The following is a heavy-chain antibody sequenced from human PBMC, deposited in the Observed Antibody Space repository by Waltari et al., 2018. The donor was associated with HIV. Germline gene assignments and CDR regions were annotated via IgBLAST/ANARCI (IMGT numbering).Heavy chain of an antibody. CDR3: ARDSLFTRHGAFDL. V-gene: IGHV4-38-2*02. J-gene: IGHJ3*01. CDR1: GGSITSGFY. Sequence: QVLLQKWGPGLVKPSGTLSLTCSVSGGSITSGFYWGWIRQPPGKGLQWIGSIYHSGNTYYTPSLNSRLTMSIDTSKNEFSLKLSSVTAADTAVYYCARDSLFTRHGAFDLWGQGTMVIVSS. CDR2: IYHSGNT. D-gene: IGHD3-16*01.